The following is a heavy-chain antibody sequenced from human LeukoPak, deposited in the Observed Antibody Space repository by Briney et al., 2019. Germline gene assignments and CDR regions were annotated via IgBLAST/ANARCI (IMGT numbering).Heavy chain of an antibody. CDR3: ARVSGYDWESFYDY. Sequence: PSETLSLTCTVSGDSIRSYDWSWIRQSPGKGLEWIGYISYSGSTNYNPSLKSRVTISVDTSKNQFSLNLSSVTAADTAMYYCARVSGYDWESFYDYWGQGSLVTVSS. CDR2: ISYSGST. V-gene: IGHV4-59*01. CDR1: GDSIRSYD. J-gene: IGHJ4*02. D-gene: IGHD5-12*01.